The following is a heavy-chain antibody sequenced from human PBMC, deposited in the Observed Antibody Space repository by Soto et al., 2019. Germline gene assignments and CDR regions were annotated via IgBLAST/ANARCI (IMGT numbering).Heavy chain of an antibody. CDR3: PRDAYYDSSGYDAWFDP. CDR1: GYSFTSYG. Sequence: EASVKASCKACGYSFTSYGISSARQATGQGLEWMGWISAYNGNTNYAQKLQGRVTMTTDTSTSTAYMELRSLRSDDTAVYYCPRDAYYDSSGYDAWFDPCGQGTLVTVSS. D-gene: IGHD3-22*01. V-gene: IGHV1-18*01. CDR2: ISAYNGNT. J-gene: IGHJ5*02.